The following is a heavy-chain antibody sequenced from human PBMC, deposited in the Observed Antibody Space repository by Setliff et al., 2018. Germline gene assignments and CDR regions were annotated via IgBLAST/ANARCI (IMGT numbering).Heavy chain of an antibody. CDR2: IKQDGSEK. CDR3: VRAGHCRSPSCYHTYYYYYYLDV. D-gene: IGHD2-2*01. Sequence: GGSLRLSCEASGFIFSMYKMSWVRQAPGKGLEWVANIKQDGSEKSYVDSVKGRFTISRDNAKKSLYLQMNSLRVEETAVYYCVRAGHCRSPSCYHTYYYYYYLDVWGKGTTVTVSS. J-gene: IGHJ6*03. V-gene: IGHV3-7*03. CDR1: GFIFSMYK.